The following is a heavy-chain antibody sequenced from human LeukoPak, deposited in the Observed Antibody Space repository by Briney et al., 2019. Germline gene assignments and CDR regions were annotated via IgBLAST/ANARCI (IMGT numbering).Heavy chain of an antibody. D-gene: IGHD4-17*01. V-gene: IGHV3-23*01. J-gene: IGHJ4*02. CDR2: ISGSGGST. CDR3: AKDRHGDYVFFDY. CDR1: GFTFSSYA. Sequence: GGSLRLSCAASGFTFSSYAMSWVRQAPGKGLEWVSAISGSGGSTYYADSVKGRSTIPRDNSKNTLYLQMNSLRAEDTAVYYCAKDRHGDYVFFDYWGQGTLVTVSS.